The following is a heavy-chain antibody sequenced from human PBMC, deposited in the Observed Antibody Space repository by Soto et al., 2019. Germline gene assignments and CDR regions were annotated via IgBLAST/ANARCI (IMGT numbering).Heavy chain of an antibody. Sequence: SGPTLVNPTQTLTLTCTFSGVSLSTSGMGVGWIRQPPGEALEWLALIYWNDEQYYNPSLRNRLTITRDTSKNQVVLTMTNMDPVDTATYYRAHRLPGPSGYDVWGQGTTVTVSS. CDR2: IYWNDEQ. D-gene: IGHD6-13*01. CDR1: GVSLSTSGMG. CDR3: AHRLPGPSGYDV. V-gene: IGHV2-5*01. J-gene: IGHJ6*02.